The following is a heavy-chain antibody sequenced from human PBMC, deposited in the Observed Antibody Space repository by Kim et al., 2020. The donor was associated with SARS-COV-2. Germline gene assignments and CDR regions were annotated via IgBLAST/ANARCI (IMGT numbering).Heavy chain of an antibody. D-gene: IGHD2-15*01. CDR3: ARVDRPDKRYCSGGSCYSEYFQH. CDR2: ISYDGSNK. J-gene: IGHJ1*01. Sequence: GGSLRLSCAASGFTFSSYAMHWVRQAPGKGLEWVAVISYDGSNKYYADSVKGRFTISRDNSKNTLYLQMNSLRAEDTAVYYCARVDRPDKRYCSGGSCYSEYFQHWGQGTLVTVSS. V-gene: IGHV3-30*04. CDR1: GFTFSSYA.